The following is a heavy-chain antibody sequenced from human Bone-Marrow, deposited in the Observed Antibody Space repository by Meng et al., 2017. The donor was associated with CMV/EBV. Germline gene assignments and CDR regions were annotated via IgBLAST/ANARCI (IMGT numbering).Heavy chain of an antibody. CDR1: GFTLSSYW. CDR2: IKQDGSEK. D-gene: IGHD3-3*01. V-gene: IGHV3-7*01. CDR3: ARDITIFGVGTPQRALGGFDY. J-gene: IGHJ4*02. Sequence: GESLKISCAASGFTLSSYWMSWVLQAPGKGLEWVANIKQDGSEKYYVDSVKGRFTISRDNAKNSLYLKMNSLRAEDTAVYYCARDITIFGVGTPQRALGGFDYWGQGTLVTVSS.